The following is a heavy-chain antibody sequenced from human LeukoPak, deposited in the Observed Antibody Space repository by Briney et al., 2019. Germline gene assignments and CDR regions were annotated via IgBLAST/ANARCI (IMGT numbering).Heavy chain of an antibody. V-gene: IGHV4-31*03. D-gene: IGHD3-22*01. J-gene: IGHJ4*02. Sequence: SETLSLTCTVSGGSISSGGYYWSWIRQHPGKGLEWIGYIYYSGSTYYNPSRKSRVTISVNTSKNQFSLKLSSVTAADTAVYYWARTPPTYYYGSSGYSPFDDWGQGTLVTVSS. CDR3: ARTPPTYYYGSSGYSPFDD. CDR1: GGSISSGGYY. CDR2: IYYSGST.